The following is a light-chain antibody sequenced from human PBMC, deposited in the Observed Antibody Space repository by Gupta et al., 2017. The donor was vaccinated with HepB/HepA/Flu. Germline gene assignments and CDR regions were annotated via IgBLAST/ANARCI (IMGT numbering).Light chain of an antibody. CDR1: QDINNY. CDR2: AAS. CDR3: QQYKSYPLT. J-gene: IGKJ4*01. Sequence: DIQMTQPPSSLSASIGDRVTLTCRASQDINNYLAWFQQKPGRAPKPLIYAASTLQSGVPSKFSGSGSGTDFTLTIGNLQPEDFATYYCQQYKSYPLTFGGGTKVEIK. V-gene: IGKV1-16*02.